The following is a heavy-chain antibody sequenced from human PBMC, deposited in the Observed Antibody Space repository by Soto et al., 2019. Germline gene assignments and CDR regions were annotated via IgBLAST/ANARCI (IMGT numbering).Heavy chain of an antibody. CDR1: GFSLTTRGVG. J-gene: IGHJ5*02. Sequence: QITLKESGPTLVKPTQTLTLTCTFSGFSLTTRGVGVGWIRQPPGKALECLALIYWDDDKRYSPSLQSRLSSTHDTSKDHVVLKMTNVNPVDTATYYCAHIPNYYQYDWFDPWGQGTLVSVSS. V-gene: IGHV2-5*02. CDR3: AHIPNYYQYDWFDP. D-gene: IGHD3-16*01. CDR2: IYWDDDK.